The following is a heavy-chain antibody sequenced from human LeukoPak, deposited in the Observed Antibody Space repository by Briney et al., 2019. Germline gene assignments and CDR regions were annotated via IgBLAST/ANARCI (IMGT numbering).Heavy chain of an antibody. Sequence: SETLSLTCTVAGGSISSGSYYWSWIRQPAGKGLEWIGRIYTSGSTNYNPSLKSRVTISVDTSKNRFSLKLSSVTAADTAVYYCARSYSSSWYDYWGQGTLVTVSS. V-gene: IGHV4-61*02. CDR2: IYTSGST. D-gene: IGHD6-13*01. J-gene: IGHJ4*02. CDR3: ARSYSSSWYDY. CDR1: GGSISSGSYY.